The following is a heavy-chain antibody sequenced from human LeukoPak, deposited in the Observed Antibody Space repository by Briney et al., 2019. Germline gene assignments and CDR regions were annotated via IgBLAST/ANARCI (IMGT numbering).Heavy chain of an antibody. D-gene: IGHD3-22*01. Sequence: GSLRLSCAVSGFTFRNYGMHWVRQAPGKGLEWVAVISYDESDKYYGDSVKGRFTISRDNSKNTLFLQMNSLRAEDTAVYFCAKDFRRADYYDSSGYYRMIDYWGQGTLVTVSS. CDR2: ISYDESDK. J-gene: IGHJ4*02. CDR1: GFTFRNYG. V-gene: IGHV3-30*18. CDR3: AKDFRRADYYDSSGYYRMIDY.